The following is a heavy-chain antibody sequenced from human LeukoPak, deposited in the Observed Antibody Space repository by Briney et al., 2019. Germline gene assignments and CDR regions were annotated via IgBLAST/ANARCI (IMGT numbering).Heavy chain of an antibody. CDR2: IYYSGST. CDR1: GGSISSYY. J-gene: IGHJ6*03. CDR3: ASASSNYYYNYMDV. Sequence: SETLSLTCTVSGGSISSYYWSWIRQPPGKGLEWIGYIYYSGSTNYNPSLKSRVTMSLDTSRSQFSLRLSSVTAADTAVYYCASASSNYYYNYMDVWGKGTTVTVSS. V-gene: IGHV4-59*12.